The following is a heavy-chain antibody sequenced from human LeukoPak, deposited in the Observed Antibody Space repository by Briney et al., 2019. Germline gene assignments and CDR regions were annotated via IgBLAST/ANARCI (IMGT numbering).Heavy chain of an antibody. V-gene: IGHV3-21*04. CDR2: ISSSSAYT. J-gene: IGHJ4*02. CDR1: GFTVRDYS. Sequence: GGSLRLSCTVSGFTVRDYSEMGLRQAPGKGVEGLCSISSSSAYTYYADSVKGRFTVSRDNAKKSLYLQMNSLRAEDTAVYYCARVPWDSSTYYPSDYWGLGTLVTVSS. CDR3: ARVPWDSSTYYPSDY. D-gene: IGHD3-22*01.